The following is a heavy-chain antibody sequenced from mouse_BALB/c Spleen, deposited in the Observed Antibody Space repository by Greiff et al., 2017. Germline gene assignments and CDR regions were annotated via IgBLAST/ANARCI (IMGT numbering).Heavy chain of an antibody. J-gene: IGHJ4*01. CDR2: IDPENGNT. CDR3: ALTTVGYYYAMDY. V-gene: IGHV14-1*02. CDR1: GFNIKDYY. D-gene: IGHD1-1*01. Sequence: EVMLVESGAELVRPGALVKLSCKASGFNIKDYYMHWVKQRPEQGLEWIGWIDPENGNTIYDPKFQGKASITADTSSNTAYLQLSSLTSEDTAVYYCALTTVGYYYAMDYWGQGTSVTVSS.